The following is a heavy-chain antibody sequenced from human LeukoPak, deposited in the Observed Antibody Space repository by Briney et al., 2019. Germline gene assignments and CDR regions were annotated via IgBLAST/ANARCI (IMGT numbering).Heavy chain of an antibody. V-gene: IGHV4-39*01. Sequence: PSETLSLTCTVSGGSISSSSYYWGWIRQPPGKGLGWIGSIYYSGSTYYNPSLKSRVTISVDTSKNQFSLKLSSVTAADTAVYYCARHRWYYDSKRDFDYWGQGTLVTVSS. J-gene: IGHJ4*02. CDR1: GGSISSSSYY. CDR3: ARHRWYYDSKRDFDY. CDR2: IYYSGST. D-gene: IGHD3-22*01.